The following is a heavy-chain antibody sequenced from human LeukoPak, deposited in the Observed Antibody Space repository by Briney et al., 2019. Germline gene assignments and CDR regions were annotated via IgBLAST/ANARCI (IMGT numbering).Heavy chain of an antibody. D-gene: IGHD6-19*01. CDR3: AREYSSGLSWFDP. Sequence: SETLSLTCTLSGGSVNNYYWSWIRQPPGKGLEWIGYIYYNGNTNYNPSLKSRVTISVDTSKNQFSLKLSSVTAADTAVYFCAREYSSGLSWFDPWGQGTLVTVSS. CDR2: IYYNGNT. V-gene: IGHV4-59*02. CDR1: GGSVNNYY. J-gene: IGHJ5*02.